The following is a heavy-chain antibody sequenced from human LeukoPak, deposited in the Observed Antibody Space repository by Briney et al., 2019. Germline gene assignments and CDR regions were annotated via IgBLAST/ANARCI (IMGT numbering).Heavy chain of an antibody. V-gene: IGHV1-46*01. CDR2: INPSSGST. CDR1: GYTFTNYF. D-gene: IGHD3-10*01. Sequence: ASVKVSCKASGYTFTNYFMYWVRQAPGQGLEWMGIINPSSGSTNYAQKFQGRVTMTRDMSTSTVYMELSSLRSEDTAVYYCARDLQITRRPGSIDYWGQGTLVTVSS. CDR3: ARDLQITRRPGSIDY. J-gene: IGHJ4*02.